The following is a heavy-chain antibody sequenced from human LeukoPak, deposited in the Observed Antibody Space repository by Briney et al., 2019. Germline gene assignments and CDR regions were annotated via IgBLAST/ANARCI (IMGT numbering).Heavy chain of an antibody. CDR1: GFTFSSYA. D-gene: IGHD4-23*01. CDR2: NSGSGGST. CDR3: ASLWWYLDY. Sequence: GGSLRLSCAASGFTFSSYAMSRVRQAPGKGLEGVSANSGSGGSTYYADSVKGRYTIYRDNSKNTLYLQMNRLRAEDTAVYYCASLWWYLDYWGQGTLVTVSS. J-gene: IGHJ4*02. V-gene: IGHV3-23*01.